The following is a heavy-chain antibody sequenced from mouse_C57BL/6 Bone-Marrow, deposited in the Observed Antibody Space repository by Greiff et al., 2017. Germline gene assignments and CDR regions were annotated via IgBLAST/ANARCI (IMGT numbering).Heavy chain of an antibody. Sequence: VQLQQSGPELVKPGASVKMSCKASGYTFTDYNMHWVKQSHGKSLEWIGYINPNNGGTSYNQKFKGKATLTVNKSSSTAYMELRSLTSEDSAVYYCATNRRYYYGRRAWFAYWGQGTLVTVSA. D-gene: IGHD1-1*01. CDR3: ATNRRYYYGRRAWFAY. CDR1: GYTFTDYN. J-gene: IGHJ3*01. V-gene: IGHV1-22*01. CDR2: INPNNGGT.